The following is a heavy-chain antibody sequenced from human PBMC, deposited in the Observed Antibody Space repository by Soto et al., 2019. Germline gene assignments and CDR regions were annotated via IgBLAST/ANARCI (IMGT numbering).Heavy chain of an antibody. V-gene: IGHV4-59*01. CDR3: ARDRGDGYNFDAFDI. CDR2: IYYSGIT. J-gene: IGHJ3*02. Sequence: SETLSLTCTGSGGSISSYYCSWIRQPPGKGLEWIGYIYYSGITNYNPSLKSRVTISVDTSKNQFSLKLSSVTAADTAVYYCARDRGDGYNFDAFDIWGQRTMVTV. CDR1: GGSISSYY. D-gene: IGHD5-12*01.